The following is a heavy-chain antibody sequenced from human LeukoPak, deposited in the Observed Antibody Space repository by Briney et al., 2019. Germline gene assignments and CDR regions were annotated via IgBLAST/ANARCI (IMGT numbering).Heavy chain of an antibody. Sequence: PSETLSLTCAVSGYSISSGYYWGWIRQPPGKGLEWIGSIYHSGSTYYNPSLKSRVTISVDTSKNQFSLKLGSVTAAATAVYYCARRMGDIVVVPAAPNYFDYWGQGTLVTVSS. CDR2: IYHSGST. V-gene: IGHV4-38-2*01. D-gene: IGHD2-2*01. CDR3: ARRMGDIVVVPAAPNYFDY. CDR1: GYSISSGYY. J-gene: IGHJ4*02.